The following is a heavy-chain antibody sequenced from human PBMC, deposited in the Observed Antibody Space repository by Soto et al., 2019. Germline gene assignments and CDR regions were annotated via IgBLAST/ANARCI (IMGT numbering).Heavy chain of an antibody. D-gene: IGHD3-10*01. CDR1: DFDFSSYG. Sequence: GGSLRLSCAASDFDFSSYGIHWVRQAPGKGLEWVAASSYDGRETFYADSAKGRFTVSKEMSKNTAFLQMNALRHEDTAVYFCARDSGWSILNFDNWGQGTPVTVSS. CDR2: SSYDGRET. CDR3: ARDSGWSILNFDN. V-gene: IGHV3-30*03. J-gene: IGHJ4*02.